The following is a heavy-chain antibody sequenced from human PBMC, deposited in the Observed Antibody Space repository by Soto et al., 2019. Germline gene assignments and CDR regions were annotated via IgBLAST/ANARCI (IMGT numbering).Heavy chain of an antibody. Sequence: QVQLVESGGGVVQPGRSLRLSCAASGFTFSSYAMHWVRQAPGKGLEWVALISYDGSNKYYADSVKGRFTTSRDNSKNTVYMEMNSLRTEDTAVYYCARVEAVAVTWWYFDLWGRGTLVTVSS. CDR1: GFTFSSYA. J-gene: IGHJ2*01. V-gene: IGHV3-30*03. CDR2: ISYDGSNK. CDR3: ARVEAVAVTWWYFDL. D-gene: IGHD6-19*01.